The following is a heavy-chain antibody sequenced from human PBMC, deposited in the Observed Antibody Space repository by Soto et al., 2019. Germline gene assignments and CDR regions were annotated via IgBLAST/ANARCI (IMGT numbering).Heavy chain of an antibody. CDR3: ARDKYDILTGPMYYFDY. V-gene: IGHV3-33*01. J-gene: IGHJ4*02. D-gene: IGHD3-9*01. CDR2: IWYDGSNK. CDR1: GFPFISYG. Sequence: PGGSLRLSCAASGFPFISYGMHWVRQAPGKGLEWVAVIWYDGSNKYYADSVKGRFTISRDNSKNTLYLQMNSLRAEDTAVYYCARDKYDILTGPMYYFDYWGQGTLVTVSS.